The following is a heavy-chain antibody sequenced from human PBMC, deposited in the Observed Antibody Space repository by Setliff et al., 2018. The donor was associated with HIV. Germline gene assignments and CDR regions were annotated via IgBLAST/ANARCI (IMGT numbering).Heavy chain of an antibody. CDR1: GGSISSTNW. V-gene: IGHV4-4*02. Sequence: ASETLSLTCAVSGGSISSTNWWSWVRQPPGKGLEWIGEIYHSGSTNYKPSLKSRVTISVDKSKNQFSLKLSSVTAADTAVYYCARLTTGAAFDIWGQGTMVTVSS. J-gene: IGHJ3*02. CDR2: IYHSGST. CDR3: ARLTTGAAFDI. D-gene: IGHD4-17*01.